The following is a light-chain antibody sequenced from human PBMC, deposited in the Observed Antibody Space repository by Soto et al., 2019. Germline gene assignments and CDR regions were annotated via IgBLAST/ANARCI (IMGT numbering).Light chain of an antibody. CDR2: GAS. V-gene: IGKV3-11*01. Sequence: EIVLTQSPDTLSLSPGERATLSCRASQSVGTSLAWYQQKPGQAPRILIFGASGRATGIPDRFSGSGSGTDFTLTISRLEPEDFAVYYCQQRDTWRTFGPGTKVDIK. J-gene: IGKJ3*01. CDR3: QQRDTWRT. CDR1: QSVGTS.